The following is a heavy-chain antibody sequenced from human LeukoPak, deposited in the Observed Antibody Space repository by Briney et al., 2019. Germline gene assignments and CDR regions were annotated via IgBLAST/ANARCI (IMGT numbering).Heavy chain of an antibody. CDR1: GGSISSYYW. Sequence: TLSLTCTVSGGSISSYYWSWIRQPPGKALEWLARIDWDDDKYYSTSLKTRLTISKDTSKNQVVLTMTNMDPVDTATYYCARIVKYSSGWLSIDYWGQGTLVTVSS. V-gene: IGHV2-70*11. J-gene: IGHJ4*02. CDR3: ARIVKYSSGWLSIDY. D-gene: IGHD6-19*01. CDR2: IDWDDDK.